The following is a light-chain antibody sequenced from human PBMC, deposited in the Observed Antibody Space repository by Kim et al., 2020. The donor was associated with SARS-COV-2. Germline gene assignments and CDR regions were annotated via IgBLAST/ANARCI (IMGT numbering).Light chain of an antibody. CDR1: SSDVGSYNR. V-gene: IGLV2-18*02. J-gene: IGLJ2*01. CDR2: EVS. CDR3: SSYTSSSTFVV. Sequence: QSALTQPPSVSGSPGQSVTISCTGTSSDVGSYNRVSWYQQPPSTAPKLMIYEVSNRPSGVPDRFSGSKSGNTASLTISGLQAEDEADYYCSSYTSSSTFVVFGGGTQLTVL.